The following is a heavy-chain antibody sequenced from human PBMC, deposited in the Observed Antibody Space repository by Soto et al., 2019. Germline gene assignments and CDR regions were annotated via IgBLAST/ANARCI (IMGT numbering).Heavy chain of an antibody. V-gene: IGHV1-69*01. CDR3: VSQYQ. CDR2: IIPILSTP. D-gene: IGHD2-15*01. CDR1: GGTFRTNT. J-gene: IGHJ4*02. Sequence: QVQLVQSGAEVKKPGSSVMVSCKASGGTFRTNTMTWARQAPGQGLEWMGGIIPILSTPNYAQKFQGRVAITADESTSTVYMQLSSLRSEDTAVYYCVSQYQWGQGTLVSVSS.